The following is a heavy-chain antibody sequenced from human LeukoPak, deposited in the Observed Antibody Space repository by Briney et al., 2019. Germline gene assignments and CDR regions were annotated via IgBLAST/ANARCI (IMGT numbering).Heavy chain of an antibody. CDR3: ARDPWYYDSSGP. D-gene: IGHD3-22*01. CDR1: GGSISSYY. CDR2: IYYSEST. J-gene: IGHJ5*02. Sequence: PSETLSLTCTVSGGSISSYYWSWIRQPPGKGLEWIGYIYYSESTNYNPSLKSRVTISVDTSKNQFSLKLSSVTAADTAVYYCARDPWYYDSSGPWGQGTLVTVSS. V-gene: IGHV4-59*01.